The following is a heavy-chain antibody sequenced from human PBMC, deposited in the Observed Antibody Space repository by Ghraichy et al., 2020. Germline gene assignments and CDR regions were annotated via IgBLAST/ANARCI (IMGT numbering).Heavy chain of an antibody. Sequence: ETLSLTCAASGFTFSNYAMMWVRQAPGKGLEWISGISGTNNTHYAESVKSRFTISRHKFKNMLYLQMNSLRAEDTALYYCTKETLRELSGCTTEYWGQGTLVTVSS. CDR1: GFTFSNYA. D-gene: IGHD1-7*01. CDR2: ISGTNNT. V-gene: IGHV3-23*01. J-gene: IGHJ4*02. CDR3: TKETLRELSGCTTEY.